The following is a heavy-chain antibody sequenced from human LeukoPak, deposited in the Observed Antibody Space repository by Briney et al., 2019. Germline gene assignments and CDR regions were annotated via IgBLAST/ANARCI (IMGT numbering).Heavy chain of an antibody. Sequence: SETLSLTCTVSGGSISSYYWSWIRQPAGKGLEWIGRIYTSGSTNYNPSLKSRVTMSVDTSKSQFSLELSSVTAADTAVYYCARDLSGYGYYQGFDFWGQGTLVTVSS. D-gene: IGHD3-22*01. V-gene: IGHV4-4*07. CDR3: ARDLSGYGYYQGFDF. J-gene: IGHJ4*02. CDR1: GGSISSYY. CDR2: IYTSGST.